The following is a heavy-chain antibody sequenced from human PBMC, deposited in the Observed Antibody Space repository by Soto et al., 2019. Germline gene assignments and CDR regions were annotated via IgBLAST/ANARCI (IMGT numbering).Heavy chain of an antibody. D-gene: IGHD6-13*01. J-gene: IGHJ3*02. CDR1: GDSISSGGYY. Sequence: SETLSLTCTVSGDSISSGGYYWSWIRQHPGKGLEWIGYIYYSGSTYYNPSLKSRVTISVDTSENQFSLKLDSVTAADTAVYYCARDPSAATARYAFGIWGQGTKVTVSS. V-gene: IGHV4-31*03. CDR3: ARDPSAATARYAFGI. CDR2: IYYSGST.